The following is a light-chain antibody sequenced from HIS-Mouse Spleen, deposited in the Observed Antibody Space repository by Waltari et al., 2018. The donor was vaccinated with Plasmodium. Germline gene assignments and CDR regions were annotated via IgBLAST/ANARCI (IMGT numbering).Light chain of an antibody. CDR2: TAS. V-gene: IGKV1-5*03. CDR3: QQYNSYSWT. Sequence: DIQMTQSPSTLSASVGGRVTITCRASQRISSGLAWYQQKPGQAPKLLIYTASSLASGVPSRFSGSGSGTEFTLTISSLQPDDFATYYCQQYNSYSWTFGQGTKVEIK. J-gene: IGKJ1*01. CDR1: QRISSG.